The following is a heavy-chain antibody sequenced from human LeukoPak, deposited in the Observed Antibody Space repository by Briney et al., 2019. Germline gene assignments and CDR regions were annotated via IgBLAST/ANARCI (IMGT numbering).Heavy chain of an antibody. Sequence: PGGSLRLSCAASGFTFSSYWMSWVRQAPGKGLEWVANIKQDGSEKYYVDSVKGRFTISRDNAKNSLYLQMNSLRAEDTAVYYCARAPYQLLQGWFDPWGQGTLVTVSS. CDR2: IKQDGSEK. V-gene: IGHV3-7*01. CDR3: ARAPYQLLQGWFDP. D-gene: IGHD2-2*01. CDR1: GFTFSSYW. J-gene: IGHJ5*02.